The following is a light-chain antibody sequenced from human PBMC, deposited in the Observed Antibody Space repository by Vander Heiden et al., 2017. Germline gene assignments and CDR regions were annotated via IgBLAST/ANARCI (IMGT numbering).Light chain of an antibody. Sequence: SYEVTRPTSASVAPGQTARITCGGHNIGNKNVHWYQQKPGQAPVLVVYDDGDRPSGIPERFAGSNSGSTATLTISRVEGGDEADYYCQVWDGSTDHVVFGGGTKLTVL. J-gene: IGLJ2*01. CDR1: NIGNKN. CDR3: QVWDGSTDHVV. V-gene: IGLV3-21*02. CDR2: DDG.